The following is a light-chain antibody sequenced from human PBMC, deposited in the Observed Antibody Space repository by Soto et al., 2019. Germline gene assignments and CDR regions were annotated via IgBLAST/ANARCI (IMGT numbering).Light chain of an antibody. CDR1: ESISVW. Sequence: DILMTQSPSTLSASVGDRVTITCRASESISVWLAWYQQKPGKAPKLLIYEASILESGVPSRFSGTGSGTEFTLTISSLQPNDFANYYCQQSKTKLWTFGQGTRVEV. CDR2: EAS. V-gene: IGKV1-5*01. CDR3: QQSKTKLWT. J-gene: IGKJ1*01.